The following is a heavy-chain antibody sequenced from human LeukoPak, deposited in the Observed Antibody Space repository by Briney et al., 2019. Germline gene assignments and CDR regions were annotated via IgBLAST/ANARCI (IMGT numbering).Heavy chain of an antibody. CDR1: GYIFTTYG. Sequence: ASVKVSCKTSGYIFTTYGISWVRQAPGQGLERMGWISAYIGNTNYAQKLQGRVTMTTDTSTNTAYMELRSLTSDDTAVYYCARAWDCSSTTCYVYFDYWGQGSLVTVSS. D-gene: IGHD2-2*01. J-gene: IGHJ4*02. CDR2: ISAYIGNT. V-gene: IGHV1-18*01. CDR3: ARAWDCSSTTCYVYFDY.